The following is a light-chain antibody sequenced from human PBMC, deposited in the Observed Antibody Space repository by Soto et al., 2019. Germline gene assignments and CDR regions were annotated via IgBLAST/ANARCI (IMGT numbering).Light chain of an antibody. Sequence: VLTQSPGTLSLSPGERATLSCRASQSVGNTYLAWYQQKPGQDPRLLIYGASRRATGIPDRFSGSGSGTDFTLTITRLEPDDFAVYYCQDYGSSRTFGQGTKVEIK. J-gene: IGKJ1*01. CDR1: QSVGNTY. CDR3: QDYGSSRT. CDR2: GAS. V-gene: IGKV3-20*01.